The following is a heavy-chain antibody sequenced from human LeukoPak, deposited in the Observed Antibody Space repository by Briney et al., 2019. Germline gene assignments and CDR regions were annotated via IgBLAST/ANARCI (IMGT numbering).Heavy chain of an antibody. J-gene: IGHJ4*02. D-gene: IGHD5-18*01. V-gene: IGHV1-2*02. CDR1: GYTFSSYA. CDR3: ARSVQLWFFLDY. CDR2: INPNSGGT. Sequence: ASVKVSCKASGYTFSSYAMNWVRQAPGQGLEWMGWINPNSGGTNYAQKFQGRVTMTRDTSISTAYMELSRLRSDDTAVYYCARSVQLWFFLDYWGQGTLVTVSS.